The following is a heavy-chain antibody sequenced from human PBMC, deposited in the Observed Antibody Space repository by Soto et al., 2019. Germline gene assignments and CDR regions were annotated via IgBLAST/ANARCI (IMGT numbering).Heavy chain of an antibody. Sequence: ASVKVSCKASGGTFSSYAISWVRQAPGQGLEWMGGVIPLFGTANYAQNFQGRVTITADESTSTAYMELSSLRSKDTAVDYCARADPSTAMAYWGQGTLVTVAS. CDR3: ARADPSTAMAY. J-gene: IGHJ4*02. CDR2: VIPLFGTA. V-gene: IGHV1-69*13. D-gene: IGHD5-18*01. CDR1: GGTFSSYA.